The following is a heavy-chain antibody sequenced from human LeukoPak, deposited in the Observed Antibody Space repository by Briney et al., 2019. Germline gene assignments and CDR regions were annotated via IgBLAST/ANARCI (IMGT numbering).Heavy chain of an antibody. Sequence: VASVKISCKASGYTFTGYYMHWVRQAPGQGLEWMGWINPNSGGTNYAQTFQGRVTMTRDTSISTAYMELRRLRSDDTAVYYCAREGRVDSAVVLFDYWGQGTLVTVSS. CDR1: GYTFTGYY. J-gene: IGHJ4*02. CDR2: INPNSGGT. D-gene: IGHD5-18*01. V-gene: IGHV1-2*02. CDR3: AREGRVDSAVVLFDY.